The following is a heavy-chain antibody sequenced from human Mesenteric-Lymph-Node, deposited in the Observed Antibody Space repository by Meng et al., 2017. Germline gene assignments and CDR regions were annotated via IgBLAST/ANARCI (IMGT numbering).Heavy chain of an antibody. Sequence: QVHLKESGPGLVKPPGTLSLTCAVSGGSISISTWWSWVRQPPGKGLEWIGEIYHSGGTNYNPSLRGRVTISLDKSKNQFSLTLRSVTAADTAVYYCARDPYATGWAGWGQGTLVTVSS. V-gene: IGHV4-4*03. CDR1: GGSISISTW. J-gene: IGHJ4*02. D-gene: IGHD6-19*01. CDR2: IYHSGGT. CDR3: ARDPYATGWAG.